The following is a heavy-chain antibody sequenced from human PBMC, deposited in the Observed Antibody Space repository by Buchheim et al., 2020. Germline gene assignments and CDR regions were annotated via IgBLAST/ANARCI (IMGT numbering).Heavy chain of an antibody. CDR1: GFTFSSYS. J-gene: IGHJ4*02. D-gene: IGHD1-1*01. CDR3: ARGSTGTTLTLGGLDY. CDR2: ISSSSRYI. V-gene: IGHV3-21*01. Sequence: EVQLVESGGGLVKPGGSLRLSCAASGFTFSSYSMNWVRQAPGKGLEWVSSISSSSRYIYYADSVKGRFTISRDNAHNSLYLQMNSLRAEDTAVYYCARGSTGTTLTLGGLDYWGQGTL.